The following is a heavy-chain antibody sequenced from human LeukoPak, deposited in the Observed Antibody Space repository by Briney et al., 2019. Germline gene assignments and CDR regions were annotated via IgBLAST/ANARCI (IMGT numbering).Heavy chain of an antibody. D-gene: IGHD6-13*01. CDR1: GGSISSYY. CDR2: IYYSGST. Sequence: SETLSLTCTVSGGSISSYYWSWIRQPPGKGLEWIGYIYYSGSTNYNPSLKSRVTISVDTSKNQFSLKLSSVTAADTAVYYCASAGYSSSWYKYWGQGTLVTVSS. V-gene: IGHV4-59*01. CDR3: ASAGYSSSWYKY. J-gene: IGHJ4*02.